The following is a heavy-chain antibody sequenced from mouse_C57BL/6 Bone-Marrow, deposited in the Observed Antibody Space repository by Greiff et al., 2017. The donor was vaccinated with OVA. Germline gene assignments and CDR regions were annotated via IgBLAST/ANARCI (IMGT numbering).Heavy chain of an antibody. Sequence: EVKVVESGEGLVKPGGSLKLSCAASGFTFSSYAMSWVRQTPEKRLEWVAYISSGGDYIYYADTVKGRFTISRDNARNTLYLQMSSLKSEDTAMYYCTIYYGNGAYWGQGTLVTVSA. D-gene: IGHD2-1*01. CDR2: ISSGGDYI. CDR1: GFTFSSYA. J-gene: IGHJ3*01. V-gene: IGHV5-9-1*02. CDR3: TIYYGNGAY.